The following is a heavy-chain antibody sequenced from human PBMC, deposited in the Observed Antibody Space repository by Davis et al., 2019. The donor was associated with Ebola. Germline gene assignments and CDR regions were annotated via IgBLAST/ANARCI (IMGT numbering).Heavy chain of an antibody. J-gene: IGHJ4*02. CDR3: ARGYYYDSSGYFLDY. V-gene: IGHV3-30*03. D-gene: IGHD3-22*01. CDR2: ISYDGSNK. CDR1: GFTFSSYG. Sequence: GESLKISCAASGFTFSSYGMHWVRQAPGKGLEWVAVISYDGSNKYYADSVKGRFTISRDNSKNTLYLQMNSLRAEDTAVYYCARGYYYDSSGYFLDYWGQGTLVTVSS.